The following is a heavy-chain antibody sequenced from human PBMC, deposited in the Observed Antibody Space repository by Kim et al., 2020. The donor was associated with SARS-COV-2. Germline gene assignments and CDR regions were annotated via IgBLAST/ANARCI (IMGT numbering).Heavy chain of an antibody. J-gene: IGHJ6*02. CDR3: AEMLMMDDYNYIYYYAIDV. V-gene: IGHV3-23*01. CDR2: MSGGGINK. CDR1: GFTFDIYA. Sequence: GGSLRLSCVASGFTFDIYAMRWVRQAPGKGLEWVSVMSGGGINKFYADSVRGRFTISRDNAKNTLYLQMNNLRDEDTAIYYCAEMLMMDDYNYIYYYAIDVWGQGTPVTVSS. D-gene: IGHD4-4*01.